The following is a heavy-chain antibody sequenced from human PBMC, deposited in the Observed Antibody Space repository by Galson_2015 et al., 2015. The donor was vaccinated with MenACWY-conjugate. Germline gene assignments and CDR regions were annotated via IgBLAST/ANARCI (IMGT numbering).Heavy chain of an antibody. V-gene: IGHV3-23*01. CDR1: GFTFNTYA. J-gene: IGHJ2*01. Sequence: SLRLSCAASGFTFNTYAMAWVRQAPGKGLEWVSTISGRGDSKYHAQSVMGRFTISRDNLRNTLFLQMNSLSAEDTAIYYCAKDLHPVVGRDECRADLSCHFDLWGPGALATVSS. CDR3: AKDLHPVVGRDECRADLSCHFDL. CDR2: ISGRGDSK. D-gene: IGHD2-15*01.